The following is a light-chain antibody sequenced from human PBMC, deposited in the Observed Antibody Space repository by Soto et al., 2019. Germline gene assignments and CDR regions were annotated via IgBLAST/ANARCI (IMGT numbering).Light chain of an antibody. CDR1: QSIGGY. CDR3: QQSYSSPIT. V-gene: IGKV1-39*01. Sequence: DIQMTRARSSLSASVGDSVTITCRASQSIGGYLTWYQQLPGKAPKLLIFAASGLQSGVPSRISGSGSGTDFPLTISTLQPEDFATYYCQQSYSSPITFGQGTRL. CDR2: AAS. J-gene: IGKJ5*01.